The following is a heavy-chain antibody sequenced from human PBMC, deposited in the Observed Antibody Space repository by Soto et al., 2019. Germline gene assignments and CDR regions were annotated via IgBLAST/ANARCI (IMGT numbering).Heavy chain of an antibody. Sequence: QVQLVQSGAEVKKPGSSVRVSCKASGGSFNTYAISWVRQAPGLGLEWMGGIIPVFGRVTYAQKFQGRVTITADASTSTASLGLGRLRPYDTAIYYCAVLSIGSCIPTTSAPDDWGQGTLVTVSS. CDR1: GGSFNTYA. CDR3: AVLSIGSCIPTTSAPDD. V-gene: IGHV1-69*12. J-gene: IGHJ4*02. D-gene: IGHD3-10*01. CDR2: IIPVFGRV.